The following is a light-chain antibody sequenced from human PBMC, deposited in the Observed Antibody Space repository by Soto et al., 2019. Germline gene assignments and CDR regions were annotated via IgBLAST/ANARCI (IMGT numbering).Light chain of an antibody. Sequence: QSALTQPPSASGSPGQSVTISCTGTSSDVGGYNYVSWYQQHPGKAPKLIIYEVTKRPSGVPDRFSGSKSGNTASLTVSGLQADDEADYYCSSFAGSDNFGVVFGGGTELTVL. J-gene: IGLJ2*01. CDR2: EVT. CDR3: SSFAGSDNFGVV. CDR1: SSDVGGYNY. V-gene: IGLV2-8*01.